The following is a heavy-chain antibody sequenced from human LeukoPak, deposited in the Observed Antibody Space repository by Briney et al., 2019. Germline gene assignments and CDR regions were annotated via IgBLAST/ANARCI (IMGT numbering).Heavy chain of an antibody. D-gene: IGHD3-10*01. CDR3: ARDYYGPFNY. CDR1: GFTVSSNY. J-gene: IGHJ4*02. V-gene: IGHV3-53*01. Sequence: PGGSLRLSCAASGFTVSSNYMSWVRQAPGKGLEWVSSINSGGTTNYADSVKGRFTISRDKSNNTLYLQMHSLRVEDTAVYYCARDYYGPFNYWGQGTLAAVSS. CDR2: INSGGTT.